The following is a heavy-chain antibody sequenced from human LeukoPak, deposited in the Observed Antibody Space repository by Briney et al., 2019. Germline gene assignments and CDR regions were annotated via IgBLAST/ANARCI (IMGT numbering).Heavy chain of an antibody. D-gene: IGHD3-10*01. CDR1: GFTFSSYG. Sequence: GGSLRLSCAASGFTFSSYGMLWVRQAPGKGLEWVAFIRFDGSIKYYAESVKGRFTISRDNSKNTLYVQMNSLRDEDTAVYYCAKGIRGYYGSGSYAWGQGTLVTVSS. V-gene: IGHV3-30*02. CDR3: AKGIRGYYGSGSYA. J-gene: IGHJ5*02. CDR2: IRFDGSIK.